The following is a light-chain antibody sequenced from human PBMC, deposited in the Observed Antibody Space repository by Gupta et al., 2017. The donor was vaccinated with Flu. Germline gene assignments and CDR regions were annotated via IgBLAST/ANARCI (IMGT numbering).Light chain of an antibody. Sequence: SSSNDRSYVQWYQQRPGTCPATLIFVDKDSHPRLPVRFSGSVAKSSNSAALTISGLRADDEADYYCYSYESGSPVFGGGTTLRVL. CDR3: YSYESGSPV. CDR1: SSSNDRSY. V-gene: IGLV6-57*01. J-gene: IGLJ2*01. CDR2: VDK.